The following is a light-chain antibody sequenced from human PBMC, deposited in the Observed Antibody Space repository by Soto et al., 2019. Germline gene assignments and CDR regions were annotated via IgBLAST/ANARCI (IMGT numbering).Light chain of an antibody. CDR1: SSDIGSYNL. J-gene: IGLJ1*01. V-gene: IGLV2-23*01. Sequence: QSAPTQPASVSGSPGQSITISCTGTSSDIGSYNLVSWYQHHPGKASKLMIYEGSKRPSGVSNRFSGSKSGNTASLTISGLQAEDEADYYCCSYSTSGTFVFGSGTKVTVL. CDR3: CSYSTSGTFV. CDR2: EGS.